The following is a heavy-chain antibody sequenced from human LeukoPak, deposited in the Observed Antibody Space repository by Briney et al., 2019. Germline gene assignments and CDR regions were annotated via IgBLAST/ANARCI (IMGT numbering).Heavy chain of an antibody. V-gene: IGHV3-23*01. CDR1: GFTFSSYA. CDR3: AKDRGIAAAGTIGPPFDY. D-gene: IGHD6-13*01. CDR2: ISGSGGST. Sequence: GGSLRPSCAASGFTFSSYAMSWVRQAPGKGLEWVSAISGSGGSTYYADSVKGRFTISRDNSKNTLYLQMNSLRAEDTAVYYCAKDRGIAAAGTIGPPFDYWGQGTLVTVSS. J-gene: IGHJ4*02.